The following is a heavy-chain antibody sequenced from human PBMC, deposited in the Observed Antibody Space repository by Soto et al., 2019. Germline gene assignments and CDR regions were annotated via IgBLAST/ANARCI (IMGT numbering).Heavy chain of an antibody. V-gene: IGHV1-46*01. J-gene: IGHJ3*02. CDR3: ARRENGYYYDSSGADAFDI. Sequence: ASVKGSCKASGYTFTSYYMHWVRQAPGQGLEWMGIINPSGGSTSYAQKFQGRVTMTRDTSTSTVYMELSSLRSEDTAVYYCARRENGYYYDSSGADAFDIWGQGTMVTVSS. D-gene: IGHD3-22*01. CDR1: GYTFTSYY. CDR2: INPSGGST.